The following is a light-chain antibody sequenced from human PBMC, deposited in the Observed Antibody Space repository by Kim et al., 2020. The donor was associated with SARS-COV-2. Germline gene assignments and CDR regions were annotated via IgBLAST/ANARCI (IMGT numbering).Light chain of an antibody. J-gene: IGKJ2*02. CDR1: QSISSW. Sequence: DIQMTQSPSTLSASVGDRVTITCRASQSISSWLAWYQQKPGKAPKLLIYKASSLESGVPSRFSGSGSGTEFTLTISSLQPDDFATYYCQQYNSSPSTFGQGTKLEI. V-gene: IGKV1-5*03. CDR3: QQYNSSPST. CDR2: KAS.